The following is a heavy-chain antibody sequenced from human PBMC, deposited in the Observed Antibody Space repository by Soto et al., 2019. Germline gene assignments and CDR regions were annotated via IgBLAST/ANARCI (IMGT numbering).Heavy chain of an antibody. CDR1: GFTFSSYE. V-gene: IGHV3-48*03. J-gene: IGHJ4*02. CDR2: ISSTSSAI. Sequence: GGSLRLSCVVSGFTFSSYEMTWVRQAPGKGPEWVSYISSTSSAIYYADSVKGRFTISRDNAKNSLYLQMSSLRAEDTAVYYCARVLYDTWSSFDYWGQGALVTVPQ. D-gene: IGHD3-9*01. CDR3: ARVLYDTWSSFDY.